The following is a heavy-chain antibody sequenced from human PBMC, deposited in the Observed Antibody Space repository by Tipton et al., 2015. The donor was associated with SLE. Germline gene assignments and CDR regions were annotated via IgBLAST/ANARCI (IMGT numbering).Heavy chain of an antibody. CDR1: GGSFSGYY. Sequence: LRLSCAVYGGSFSGYYWSWIRQPPGKGLEWIGEINHSGSTNYNPSLKSRVTISVDTSKNQFSLQLNSVTPEDTAVYYCARDLSSGWDRWGQGTLVTVSS. CDR2: INHSGST. V-gene: IGHV4-34*01. D-gene: IGHD6-19*01. CDR3: ARDLSSGWDR. J-gene: IGHJ5*02.